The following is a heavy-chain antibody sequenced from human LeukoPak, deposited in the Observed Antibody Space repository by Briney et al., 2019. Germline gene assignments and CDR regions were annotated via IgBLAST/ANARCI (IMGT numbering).Heavy chain of an antibody. CDR1: GFTFNRFW. J-gene: IGHJ3*02. CDR2: IISDGSST. D-gene: IGHD6-19*01. Sequence: GGSLRLSYAASGFTFNRFWMHWVRQAPGKGLVWVSRIISDGSSTNYADSVKGRFTISRDNAKNTLYLQMNSLRAEDTALYYCAREDVDITVATSGAFDIWGQGTMVTVSS. CDR3: AREDVDITVATSGAFDI. V-gene: IGHV3-74*01.